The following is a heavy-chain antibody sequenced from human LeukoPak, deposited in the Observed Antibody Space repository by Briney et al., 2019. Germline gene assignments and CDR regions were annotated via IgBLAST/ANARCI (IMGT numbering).Heavy chain of an antibody. D-gene: IGHD3-10*01. Sequence: SETLSLTCTVSGGSISSGGYYWSWIRQHPGKGLEWIGYIYYSGSTYYNPSLKSRVTISVDTSKNQFSLKLSSVTAADTAVYYCARAPITMVRGVIDAFDIWGQGTMVTVSS. CDR3: ARAPITMVRGVIDAFDI. V-gene: IGHV4-31*03. CDR1: GGSISSGGYY. J-gene: IGHJ3*02. CDR2: IYYSGST.